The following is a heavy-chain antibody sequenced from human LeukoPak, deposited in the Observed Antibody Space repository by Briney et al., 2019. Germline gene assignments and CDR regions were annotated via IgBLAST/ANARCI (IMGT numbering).Heavy chain of an antibody. Sequence: SVKVSRKASVGTFSSYAISCVRQGPGQGLEWMGNIIPIPGIANNAQKFQGRVTITPDKSTSTADMELSSLRSEDTAVYYCARDGGYSSGWYGRNGMDVWGQGTTVTVSS. CDR1: VGTFSSYA. D-gene: IGHD6-19*01. V-gene: IGHV1-69*04. CDR3: ARDGGYSSGWYGRNGMDV. CDR2: IIPIPGIA. J-gene: IGHJ6*02.